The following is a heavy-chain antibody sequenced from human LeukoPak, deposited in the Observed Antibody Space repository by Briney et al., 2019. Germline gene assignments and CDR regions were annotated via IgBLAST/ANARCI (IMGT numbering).Heavy chain of an antibody. CDR1: GFTFDDYG. CDR3: ARGSSDSSGYYLDY. CDR2: INWNGGST. D-gene: IGHD3-22*01. Sequence: GTLRLSCAASGFTFDDYGMSWVRQAPGKGLEWVSGINWNGGSTGYADSVKGRFTISRDNAKNSLYLQMNSLRAEDTALYHCARGSSDSSGYYLDYWGQGTLVTVSS. V-gene: IGHV3-20*01. J-gene: IGHJ4*02.